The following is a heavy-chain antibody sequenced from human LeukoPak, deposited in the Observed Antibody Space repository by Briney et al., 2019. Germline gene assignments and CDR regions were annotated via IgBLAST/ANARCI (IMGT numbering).Heavy chain of an antibody. Sequence: SGTLSLTCAVSGGSISSSNWWSWVRQPPGKGLEWIGEIYHSGSTNYNPSLKSRVTISVDTSKNQFSLKLSSVTAADTAVYYCAKVWSPVSPLLIGAFDIWGQGTMVTVSS. J-gene: IGHJ3*02. V-gene: IGHV4-4*02. CDR1: GGSISSSNW. CDR2: IYHSGST. CDR3: AKVWSPVSPLLIGAFDI. D-gene: IGHD2-15*01.